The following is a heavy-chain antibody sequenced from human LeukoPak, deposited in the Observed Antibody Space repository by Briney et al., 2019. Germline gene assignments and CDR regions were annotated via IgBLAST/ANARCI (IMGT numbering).Heavy chain of an antibody. D-gene: IGHD3-16*02. V-gene: IGHV3-23*01. CDR1: GFTFGDSA. CDR3: AGDFQLST. CDR2: ISFSGANT. Sequence: GGSLRLSCAASGFTFGDSAMPWVRQAPGKGLDWVSLISFSGANTYYADSVKGRFTISRVNSKDTLFLQMNSLRAEDTAIYYCAGDFQLSTWGLGTMVTVSS. J-gene: IGHJ3*01.